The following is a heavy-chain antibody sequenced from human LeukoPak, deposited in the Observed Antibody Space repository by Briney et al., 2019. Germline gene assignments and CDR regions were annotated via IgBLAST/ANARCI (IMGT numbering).Heavy chain of an antibody. CDR1: GFTFSSYA. V-gene: IGHV3-64D*09. CDR3: VKARGYYGFSSGYLGY. CDR2: ISSNGGST. Sequence: PGGSLRLSCAASGFTFSSYAMHWVRQAPGRGLEYVSAISSNGGSTYYADSVKGRFTISRDNSKNTLYLQMSSLRAEDTAVYYCVKARGYYGFSSGYLGYWGQGTLVTVSS. J-gene: IGHJ4*02. D-gene: IGHD3-3*01.